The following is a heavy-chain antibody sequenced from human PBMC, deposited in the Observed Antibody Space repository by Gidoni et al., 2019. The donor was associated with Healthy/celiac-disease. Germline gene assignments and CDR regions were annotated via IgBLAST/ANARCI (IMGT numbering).Heavy chain of an antibody. V-gene: IGHV4-4*02. J-gene: IGHJ3*02. D-gene: IGHD3-22*01. CDR3: ARDGNYYDSSGYYYADGGNAFDI. Sequence: QVQLQESGPGLVKPSGTLSLTCAVSGGSISSSNWWSWVRQPPGKGLEWIGEIYHSGSTNYNPSLKSRVTISVDKSKNQFSLKLSSVTAADTAVYYCARDGNYYDSSGYYYADGGNAFDIWGQGTMVTVSS. CDR1: GGSISSSNW. CDR2: IYHSGST.